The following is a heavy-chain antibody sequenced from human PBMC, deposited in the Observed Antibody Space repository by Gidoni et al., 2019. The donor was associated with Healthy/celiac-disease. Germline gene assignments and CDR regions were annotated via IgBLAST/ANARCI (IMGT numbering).Heavy chain of an antibody. V-gene: IGHV3-15*01. CDR2: IKSKTDGGTT. J-gene: IGHJ3*02. CDR3: TTDPLYDILTGFPFDAFDI. CDR1: GFTFSNAW. Sequence: EVQLVESGGGLVKPGGSLRLSCAASGFTFSNAWMSWVRQAPGKGLEWVSRIKSKTDGGTTDYAAPVKGRFTISRDDSKNTLYLQMNSLKTEDTAVYYCTTDPLYDILTGFPFDAFDIWGQGTMVTVSS. D-gene: IGHD3-9*01.